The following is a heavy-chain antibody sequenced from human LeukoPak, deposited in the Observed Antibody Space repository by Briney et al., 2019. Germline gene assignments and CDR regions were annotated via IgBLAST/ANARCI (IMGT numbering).Heavy chain of an antibody. D-gene: IGHD3-10*01. CDR2: INHSGST. J-gene: IGHJ5*02. CDR3: ARGGYRYMVRGVISPSHNWFDP. Sequence: SETLSLTCAVYGGSFSGYYWSWIRQPPGKGLEWIGEINHSGSTNYNPSLKSRVTISVDTSKNQFSLKLSSVTAADTAVYYRARGGYRYMVRGVISPSHNWFDPWGQGTLVTVSS. V-gene: IGHV4-34*01. CDR1: GGSFSGYY.